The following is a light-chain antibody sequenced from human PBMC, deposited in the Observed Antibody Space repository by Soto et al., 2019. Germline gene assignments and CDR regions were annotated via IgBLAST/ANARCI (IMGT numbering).Light chain of an antibody. Sequence: QSVLAQPPSGSGAPGQTITISCTGSSSNIGADCDVHWYRQLPGTAPKLLIYANNNRPAGVPDRFSASKSGTSASLAITGLQAEDEADYYCGTWDSSLSSVVFGGGTKVTVL. CDR3: GTWDSSLSSVV. V-gene: IGLV1-40*01. CDR2: ANN. J-gene: IGLJ2*01. CDR1: SSNIGADCD.